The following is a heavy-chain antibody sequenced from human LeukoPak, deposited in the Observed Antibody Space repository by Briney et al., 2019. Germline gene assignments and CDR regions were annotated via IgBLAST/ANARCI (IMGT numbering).Heavy chain of an antibody. V-gene: IGHV3-53*01. CDR2: IYSGGST. CDR3: AKGRAMAYYFDY. D-gene: IGHD5-18*01. J-gene: IGHJ4*02. CDR1: GFSVSNNY. Sequence: GGSLRLSCAASGFSVSNNYMNWVRQAPGKGLEWVSVIYSGGSTYYADSVKGRFTISRDNSKNTLYLQMNSLRAEDTAVYYCAKGRAMAYYFDYWGQGTLVTVSS.